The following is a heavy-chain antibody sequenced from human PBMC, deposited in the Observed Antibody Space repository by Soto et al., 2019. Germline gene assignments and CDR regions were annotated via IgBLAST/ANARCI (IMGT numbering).Heavy chain of an antibody. CDR3: ARTAAAGKYYYGVDV. J-gene: IGHJ6*02. D-gene: IGHD6-13*01. CDR2: IDPSDSYT. Sequence: GESLKISCKGSGYNFTSYWISWVRQMPGKGLEWMGRIDPSDSYTNYSPSFQGHVTISADKSISTAYLQWSSPKASDTAMYYCARTAAAGKYYYGVDVWGQGTTVTVSS. CDR1: GYNFTSYW. V-gene: IGHV5-10-1*01.